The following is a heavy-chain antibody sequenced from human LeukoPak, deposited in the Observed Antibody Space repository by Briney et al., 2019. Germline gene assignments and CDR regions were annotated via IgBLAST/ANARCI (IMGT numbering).Heavy chain of an antibody. V-gene: IGHV3-30*02. J-gene: IGHJ4*02. CDR3: VKDNPLDY. CDR1: GFTFSNYG. D-gene: IGHD1-14*01. Sequence: GGSLRLSCGASGFTFSNYGMLWVRQAPGKGLEWVAFIRYDGSNKLYADSVKGRFTISRDNSKNPLYLHINSLRAEDTAVYYCVKDNPLDYWGQGTLVIVSS. CDR2: IRYDGSNK.